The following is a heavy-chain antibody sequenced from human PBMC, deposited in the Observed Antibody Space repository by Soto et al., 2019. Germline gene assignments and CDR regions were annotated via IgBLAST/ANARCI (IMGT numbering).Heavy chain of an antibody. Sequence: PSETLSLTCTVSGGSISSGDYYWSWIRQPPGKGLEWIGYIYYNGSTYYNPSLKSRVTISVDTSKNQFSLKLNSVTAADTAVYYCARDVGSSHGPGHPHYFDYWGQGTLVTVSS. D-gene: IGHD2-2*01. J-gene: IGHJ4*02. CDR2: IYYNGST. CDR1: GGSISSGDYY. CDR3: ARDVGSSHGPGHPHYFDY. V-gene: IGHV4-30-4*01.